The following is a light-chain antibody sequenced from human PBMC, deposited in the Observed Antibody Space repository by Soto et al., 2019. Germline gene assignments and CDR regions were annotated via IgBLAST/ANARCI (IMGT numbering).Light chain of an antibody. V-gene: IGKV1-27*01. CDR2: GAS. J-gene: IGKJ4*01. CDR1: QDIGHS. Sequence: IHSTHSXXPLXAAXXXRSTFXXRASQDIGHSLAWYQQKPGKPIQLLIYGASTLHSGVPSRFSGSGSGTDFTLTISSLQPEDVATYYCQKYDSAPLTFGGGTKVDIK. CDR3: QKYDSAPLT.